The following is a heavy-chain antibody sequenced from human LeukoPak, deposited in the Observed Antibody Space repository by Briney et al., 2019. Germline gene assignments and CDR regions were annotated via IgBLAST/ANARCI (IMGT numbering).Heavy chain of an antibody. V-gene: IGHV4-38-2*01. Sequence: PSETLSLTCAVSGYSISSGYYWGWIRQPPGKGLDWIGNIYHGGTTYYNPSLKNRVTISVDTSKNQFSLKLSSVTAADTAVYYCARVGRSGWYVVFDYWGQRTLVT. CDR1: GYSISSGYY. CDR3: ARVGRSGWYVVFDY. CDR2: IYHGGTT. J-gene: IGHJ4*02. D-gene: IGHD6-19*01.